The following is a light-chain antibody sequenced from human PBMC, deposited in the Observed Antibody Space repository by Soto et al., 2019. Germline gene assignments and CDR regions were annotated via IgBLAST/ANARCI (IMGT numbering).Light chain of an antibody. J-gene: IGLJ7*01. CDR1: SSDVGGYNY. CDR2: DVS. V-gene: IGLV2-14*01. Sequence: QSVLTQPASVSGSPGQSITISCTGTSSDVGGYNYVSWYQQHPGKAPKIMIYDVSNRPSGVSNRFSGSKSGNTASLTISGLQAEDEADYYCSSYTSSSTTVFGGGTQLTVL. CDR3: SSYTSSSTTV.